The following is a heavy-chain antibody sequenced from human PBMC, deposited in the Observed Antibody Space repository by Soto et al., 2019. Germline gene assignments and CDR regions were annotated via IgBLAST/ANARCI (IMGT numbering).Heavy chain of an antibody. CDR1: GFTFSSYS. CDR2: ISSSSSYI. CDR3: ARESPQRYNWFDP. V-gene: IGHV3-21*01. J-gene: IGHJ5*02. Sequence: GGSLRLSCAASGFTFSSYSMNWVRQAPGKGLEWVSSISSSSSYIYYADSVKGRFTISRDNAKNSLYLQMNSLRAEDTAVYYCARESPQRYNWFDPWGQGTLVTVSS. D-gene: IGHD1-1*01.